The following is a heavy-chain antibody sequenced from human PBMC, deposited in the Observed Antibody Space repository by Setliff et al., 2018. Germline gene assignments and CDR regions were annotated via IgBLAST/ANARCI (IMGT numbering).Heavy chain of an antibody. Sequence: ASVKVSCKASGYTFTRYGINWVRQAPGQGPEWVGWISAYNGDTNYAQKFQGRVTMTTDTSTSTAYMDLRSLTSDDTAVYYCARCLPFLSGYDRGAFDNWGQGTLVTVSS. J-gene: IGHJ4*02. CDR1: GYTFTRYG. CDR2: ISAYNGDT. CDR3: ARCLPFLSGYDRGAFDN. D-gene: IGHD5-12*01. V-gene: IGHV1-18*01.